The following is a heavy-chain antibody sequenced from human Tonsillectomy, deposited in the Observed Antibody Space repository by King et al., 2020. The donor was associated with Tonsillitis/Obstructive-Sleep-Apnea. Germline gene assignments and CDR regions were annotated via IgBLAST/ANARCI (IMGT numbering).Heavy chain of an antibody. CDR2: IRSKAYGGTT. CDR3: TSVNTIFGVVIIRILDY. D-gene: IGHD3-3*01. CDR1: GFTFGDYA. J-gene: IGHJ4*02. Sequence: VQLVESGGGLVQPGRSLRLSCTASGFTFGDYAMSWVRQAPGKGLEWVGFIRSKAYGGTTEYAASVKGRFTISRDDSKSIAYLQMNSLKTEDTAVYYCTSVNTIFGVVIIRILDYWGQGTLVTVSS. V-gene: IGHV3-49*04.